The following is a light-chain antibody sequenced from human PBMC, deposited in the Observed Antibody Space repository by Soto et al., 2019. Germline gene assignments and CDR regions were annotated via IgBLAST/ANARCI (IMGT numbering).Light chain of an antibody. CDR2: QAS. V-gene: IGKV1-5*03. J-gene: IGKJ1*01. CDR1: QSISSW. CDR3: QQYKSYFRT. Sequence: DIQVTQSPSTLSASVGDRVTITCLASQSISSWLAWYQQKPGKAPKLLIYQASSLQSGVPSRFSGSGSETEFTLTISSLLPDDFATYFCQQYKSYFRTFGQGTKVDI.